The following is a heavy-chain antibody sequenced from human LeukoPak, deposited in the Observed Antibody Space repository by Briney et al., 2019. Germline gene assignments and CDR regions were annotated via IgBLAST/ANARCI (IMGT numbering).Heavy chain of an antibody. CDR3: ARETSQKGAHYMDV. CDR2: IYYSGST. CDR1: GGSISSYY. D-gene: IGHD3-16*01. V-gene: IGHV4-59*01. J-gene: IGHJ6*03. Sequence: SETLSLTCTVSGGSISSYYWSWIRQPPGKGLKWIGYIYYSGSTSYSPSLRSRVTISGDTSKNQFSLKLSSVTAADTAVYYCARETSQKGAHYMDVWGKGTTVTISS.